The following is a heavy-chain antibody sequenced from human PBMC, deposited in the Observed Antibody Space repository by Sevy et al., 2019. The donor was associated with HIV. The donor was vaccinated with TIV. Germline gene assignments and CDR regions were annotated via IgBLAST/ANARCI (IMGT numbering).Heavy chain of an antibody. Sequence: GGSLRLSCAASGFTFSSYAMSWVRQAPGKGLEWVSAISGSGGSTYYADSVKGRFTISRDNSKNTLYLQMSSLRAEDTAVYYCAKDGDVVVPAATPIDAFDIWGQGTMVTVSS. CDR1: GFTFSSYA. CDR3: AKDGDVVVPAATPIDAFDI. D-gene: IGHD2-2*01. V-gene: IGHV3-23*01. CDR2: ISGSGGST. J-gene: IGHJ3*02.